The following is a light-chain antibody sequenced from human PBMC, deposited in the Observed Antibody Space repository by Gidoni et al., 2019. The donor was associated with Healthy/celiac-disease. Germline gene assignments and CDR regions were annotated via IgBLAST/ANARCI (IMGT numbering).Light chain of an antibody. J-gene: IGLJ1*01. Sequence: QSALTQPASVSGSPGQSITITCTGTSSDVGGYNSVSLYQHHPGKAPKLMIYEVSYRPSGVSNRFSGSKSGNTASLTISGLQAEDEADYYCSSYTSSSTRVFGTGTKVTVL. V-gene: IGLV2-14*01. CDR2: EVS. CDR3: SSYTSSSTRV. CDR1: SSDVGGYNS.